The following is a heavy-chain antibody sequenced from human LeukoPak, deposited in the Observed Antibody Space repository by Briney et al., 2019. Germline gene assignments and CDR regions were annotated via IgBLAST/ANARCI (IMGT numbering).Heavy chain of an antibody. CDR1: GGAISSYY. D-gene: IGHD6-13*01. Sequence: SETLSVTCTVSGGAISSYYWSWIRQPPGKGLEWIGYIYYSGSTNYNPSLKSRVTISVDTSKNQFSLKLSSVTAADTAVYYCARGAAAGTHWGQGTLVTVSS. J-gene: IGHJ4*02. CDR3: ARGAAAGTH. V-gene: IGHV4-59*01. CDR2: IYYSGST.